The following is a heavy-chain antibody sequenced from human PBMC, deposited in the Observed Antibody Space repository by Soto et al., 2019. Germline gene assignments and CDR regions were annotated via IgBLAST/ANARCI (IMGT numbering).Heavy chain of an antibody. Sequence: EVQLLESGGGLVQSGGSVRLSCAASGFTFSSLWMHWVRQAPGKGLVWVSRINSDGSTIDYADSVKGQFTISRDNAKNMVYVQMTSLRAADTAVYYCASVSIDYSITSYHSSGQATLVTVSS. J-gene: IGHJ4*02. D-gene: IGHD6-13*01. V-gene: IGHV3-74*01. CDR2: INSDGSTI. CDR1: GFTFSSLW. CDR3: ASVSIDYSITSYHS.